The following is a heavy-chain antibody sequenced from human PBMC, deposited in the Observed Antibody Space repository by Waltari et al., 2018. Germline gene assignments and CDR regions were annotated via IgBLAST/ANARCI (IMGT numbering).Heavy chain of an antibody. CDR2: IYYSGST. CDR1: GGSISSYY. Sequence: QVQLQESDPGLVKPSETLSLTCTVSGGSISSYYWSWIRQPPGKGLGWIGYIYYSGSTNYNPSLKSRVTISVDTSKNQFSLKLSSVTAADTAVYYCARTYYYDSSGYRYYYYYGMDVWGQGTTVTVSS. J-gene: IGHJ6*02. D-gene: IGHD3-22*01. CDR3: ARTYYYDSSGYRYYYYYGMDV. V-gene: IGHV4-59*01.